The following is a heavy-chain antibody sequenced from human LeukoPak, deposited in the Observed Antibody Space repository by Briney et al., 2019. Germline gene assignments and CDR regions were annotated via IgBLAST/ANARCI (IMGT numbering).Heavy chain of an antibody. V-gene: IGHV5-51*01. Sequence: GESLKISCKGSGYSFTSYWIGWVRQMPGKGLEWMGIIYPGDSDTRYSPSFQGQVTISADKSISTAYLQWSSLKASDTAMYYCARRPGYYYGSESYYKTYYFDYWGQGTLVTVSS. J-gene: IGHJ4*02. CDR2: IYPGDSDT. D-gene: IGHD3-10*01. CDR1: GYSFTSYW. CDR3: ARRPGYYYGSESYYKTYYFDY.